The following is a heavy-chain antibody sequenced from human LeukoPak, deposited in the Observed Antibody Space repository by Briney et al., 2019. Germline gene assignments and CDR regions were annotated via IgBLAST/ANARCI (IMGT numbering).Heavy chain of an antibody. CDR1: GGSISSYY. CDR3: ARDALDSSGWFYHGMDV. D-gene: IGHD6-19*01. J-gene: IGHJ6*02. V-gene: IGHV4-4*07. CDR2: FYTGGST. Sequence: PTETLSLTCTVSGGSISSYYRNWIRQSAGRGLEWIGRFYTGGSTNYNPSLKSRVTMSVDTSKNQFSLKLTSVIAADTAVYYCARDALDSSGWFYHGMDVWGQGTTVTVSS.